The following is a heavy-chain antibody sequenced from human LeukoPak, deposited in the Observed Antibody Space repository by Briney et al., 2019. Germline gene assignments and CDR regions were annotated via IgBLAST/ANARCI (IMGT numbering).Heavy chain of an antibody. V-gene: IGHV3-23*01. CDR3: ARDQRVVVAANVITFGGVIVEDYYYYYMDV. CDR2: ISGSGTNT. J-gene: IGHJ6*03. Sequence: PGGSLRLSCAASGFTFSSYAMNWVRQAPGKGLEWVSGISGSGTNTDYIDSVKGRFTVSRDNAKNSLYLQMNSLRAEDTAVYYCARDQRVVVAANVITFGGVIVEDYYYYYMDVWGKGTTVTVSS. D-gene: IGHD3-16*02. CDR1: GFTFSSYA.